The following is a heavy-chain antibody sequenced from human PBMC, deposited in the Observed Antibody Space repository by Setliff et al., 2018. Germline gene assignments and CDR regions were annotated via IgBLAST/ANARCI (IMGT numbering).Heavy chain of an antibody. CDR3: AGDEDYFDTSGYPDN. D-gene: IGHD3-22*01. Sequence: GGSLRLSCADSGFTFSRYSMTWVRQAPGKGLEWVSSISKSSSYIYYADSVKGRFAVSRDNADNSLYLQMNSLRAEDTAVYYCAGDEDYFDTSGYPDNWGQGTLVTVSS. V-gene: IGHV3-21*01. CDR2: ISKSSSYI. CDR1: GFTFSRYS. J-gene: IGHJ4*02.